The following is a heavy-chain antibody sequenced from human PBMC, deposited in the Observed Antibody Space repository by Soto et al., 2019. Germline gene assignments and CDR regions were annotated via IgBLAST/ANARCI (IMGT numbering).Heavy chain of an antibody. D-gene: IGHD1-26*01. Sequence: VKVSCKASGYTFTSYAMHWVRQAPGQRLEWMGWINAGNGNTKYSQKFQGRVTITRDTSASTAYMELSSLRSEDTAVYYCASSATTADCYYGMDVWGQGTTVTVSS. V-gene: IGHV1-3*01. J-gene: IGHJ6*02. CDR3: ASSATTADCYYGMDV. CDR1: GYTFTSYA. CDR2: INAGNGNT.